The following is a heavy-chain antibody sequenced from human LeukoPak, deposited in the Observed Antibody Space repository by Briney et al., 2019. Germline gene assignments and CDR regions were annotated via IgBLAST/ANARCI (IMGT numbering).Heavy chain of an antibody. J-gene: IGHJ4*02. CDR1: GFTFSNYG. CDR3: ARDRGQSYFDY. Sequence: PGRSLRLSCATSGFTFSNYGMHWVRQAPGKGLEWVAIINYDGSNQYYADSVKGRFTISRDNSKNTLYLQLNSLRAEDTAMYYCARDRGQSYFDYWGQGTLVTVSS. V-gene: IGHV3-33*01. CDR2: INYDGSNQ. D-gene: IGHD3-10*01.